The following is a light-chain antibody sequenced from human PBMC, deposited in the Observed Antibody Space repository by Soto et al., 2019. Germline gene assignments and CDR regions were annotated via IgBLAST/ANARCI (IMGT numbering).Light chain of an antibody. J-gene: IGKJ4*01. V-gene: IGKV3-15*01. CDR2: GAS. Sequence: EIVMTQSPATLSVSPGERATLSCRASQSVSSNLAWYQQKPGQAPRLLIYGASTRATGIPARFSGSGSGTEFTLTISSLQSEDFAVYYCPQYNNWPLTVGAGTKV. CDR1: QSVSSN. CDR3: PQYNNWPLT.